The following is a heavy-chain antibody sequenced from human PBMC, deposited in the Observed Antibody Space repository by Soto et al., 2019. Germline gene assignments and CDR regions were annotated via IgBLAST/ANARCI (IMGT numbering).Heavy chain of an antibody. CDR1: GGTFSSYT. D-gene: IGHD5-12*01. Sequence: SVKVSCKASGGTFSSYTISWVRQAPGQGLEWMGWSIAIHGITNYAQKFQGRVTMTTDKSTSTAYMELRSLRSDDTAVYYCARDRGYSGYDFDYWGQGTLVTVSS. CDR3: ARDRGYSGYDFDY. J-gene: IGHJ4*02. CDR2: SIAIHGIT. V-gene: IGHV1-69*10.